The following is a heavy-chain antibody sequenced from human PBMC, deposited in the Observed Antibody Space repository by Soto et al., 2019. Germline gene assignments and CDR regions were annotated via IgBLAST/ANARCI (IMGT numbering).Heavy chain of an antibody. CDR2: IYHNGNT. V-gene: IGHV4-61*01. CDR3: ARDKYCSGGSCRKNWFDP. Sequence: PSETLSLTCSVSGGSIRSSHTSTYWTWIRQPPGKGLEWIAYIYHNGNTAYNPSLKSRITISVDSSKNQFSLKLTSVTAADTAVYYCARDKYCSGGSCRKNWFDPWGQGTLVTVSS. D-gene: IGHD2-15*01. J-gene: IGHJ5*02. CDR1: GGSIRSSHTSTY.